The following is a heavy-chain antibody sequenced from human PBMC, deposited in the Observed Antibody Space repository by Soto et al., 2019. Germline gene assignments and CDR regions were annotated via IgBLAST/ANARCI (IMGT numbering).Heavy chain of an antibody. V-gene: IGHV5-10-1*01. D-gene: IGHD3-22*01. CDR1: GYSFTSYW. CDR3: ARHTTPTYYYDSSGYYPFQH. Sequence: GESLKISCKGSGYSFTSYWISWVRQMPGKGLGWMGRIDPSDSYTNYSPSFQGHVTISADKSISTAYLQWSSLKASDTAMYYCARHTTPTYYYDSSGYYPFQHWGQGTVVTVSS. J-gene: IGHJ1*01. CDR2: IDPSDSYT.